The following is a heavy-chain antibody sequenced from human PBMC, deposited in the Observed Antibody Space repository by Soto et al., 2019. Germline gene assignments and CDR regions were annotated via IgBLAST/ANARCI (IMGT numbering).Heavy chain of an antibody. J-gene: IGHJ5*02. D-gene: IGHD5-18*01. CDR2: ISYDGSTT. CDR1: GFTFISYY. CDR3: ARDYGGYGGPSRRFDP. V-gene: IGHV3-30-3*01. Sequence: GGSLRLSCAASGFTFISYYIHWVRQAPGKGLDWVAFISYDGSTTYYVDSVKGRFTISRDNSKSTLYLQMNSLRGDDTAIYYCARDYGGYGGPSRRFDPWGQGTLVTVSS.